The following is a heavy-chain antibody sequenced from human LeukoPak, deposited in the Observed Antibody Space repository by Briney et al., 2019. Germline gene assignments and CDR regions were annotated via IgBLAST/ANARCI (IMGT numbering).Heavy chain of an antibody. D-gene: IGHD4/OR15-4a*01. CDR1: GYTFTSYA. CDR3: ARVSLGGFRVLDRYFDY. Sequence: ASVKVSCKASGYTFTSYAMNWVRQAPGQGLEWMGWINPNSGGTNYAQKFQGRVTMTRDTSISTAYMELSRLRSDDTAVFYCARVSLGGFRVLDRYFDYWGQGTLVTVSS. V-gene: IGHV1-2*02. J-gene: IGHJ4*02. CDR2: INPNSGGT.